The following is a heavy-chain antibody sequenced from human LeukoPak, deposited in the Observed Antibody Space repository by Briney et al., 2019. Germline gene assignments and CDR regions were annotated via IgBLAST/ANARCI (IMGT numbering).Heavy chain of an antibody. J-gene: IGHJ4*02. CDR1: GFTFSSYS. V-gene: IGHV3-21*01. CDR2: ITTSSNYI. CDR3: ARGVARLDY. D-gene: IGHD2-8*01. Sequence: PGGSLRLSCAASGFTFSSYSMNWVRQAPGKGLEWVSSITTSSNYIYYADSVKGRFTISRDNAKNSLYLQMNSMRAEDTSVYYCARGVARLDYWGQGTLVTVSS.